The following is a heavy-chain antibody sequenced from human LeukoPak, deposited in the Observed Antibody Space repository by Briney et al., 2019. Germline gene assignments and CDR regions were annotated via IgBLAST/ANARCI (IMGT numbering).Heavy chain of an antibody. V-gene: IGHV3-23*01. CDR2: ISGSGGST. Sequence: PGGSLRLSCAASGFTFSSYAMSWVRQAPGKGLEWVSAISGSGGSTYYADSVKGRFTISRDNSKNTLYLQMNSLRAEDTAVYYCATRITMIVVARYAFDIWGPGTMVTVSS. J-gene: IGHJ3*02. CDR3: ATRITMIVVARYAFDI. CDR1: GFTFSSYA. D-gene: IGHD3-22*01.